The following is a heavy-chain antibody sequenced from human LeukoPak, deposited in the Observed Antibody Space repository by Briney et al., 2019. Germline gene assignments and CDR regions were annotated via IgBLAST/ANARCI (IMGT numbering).Heavy chain of an antibody. D-gene: IGHD2-15*01. V-gene: IGHV4-39*07. CDR2: MYYSGST. J-gene: IGHJ4*02. CDR1: GGSISSSSHY. CDR3: VRYDTIVVAVDY. Sequence: SETLSLTCTVSGGSISSSSHYWGWIRQPPGKGLEWIGSMYYSGSTYDNPSLKSRVTISVDTSKNQFSLNLRSVTAAGTAVYYCVRYDTIVVAVDYWGQGTLVTVSS.